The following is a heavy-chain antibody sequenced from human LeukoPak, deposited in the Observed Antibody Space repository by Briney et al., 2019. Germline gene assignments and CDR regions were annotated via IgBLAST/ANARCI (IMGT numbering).Heavy chain of an antibody. CDR3: ARGVATIGFDY. CDR2: IKQEGSGK. CDR1: GFTFSSYS. D-gene: IGHD5-12*01. J-gene: IGHJ4*02. V-gene: IGHV3-7*01. Sequence: GGSLRLSCAASGFTFSSYSMNWVRQAPGKGLEWVANIKQEGSGKYYVDSVKGRSTISRDNAKNSVFLQMNSLRAEDTAVYYCARGVATIGFDYWGQGTLVTVSP.